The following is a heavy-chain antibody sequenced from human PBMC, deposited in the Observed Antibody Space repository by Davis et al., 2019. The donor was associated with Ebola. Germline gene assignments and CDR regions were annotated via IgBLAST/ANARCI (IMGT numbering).Heavy chain of an antibody. CDR3: ARGGEDYGGWYFDL. CDR2: ISKTGNTV. V-gene: IGHV3-11*01. D-gene: IGHD4-17*01. J-gene: IGHJ2*01. Sequence: GGSLRLSCAASGFTFTDYYMRWIRQAPGTGLEWISYISKTGNTVFYADSVKGRFTISRDNAENSLYLQMNSLRAEDSAVYYCARGGEDYGGWYFDLWGRGTLVTVSS. CDR1: GFTFTDYY.